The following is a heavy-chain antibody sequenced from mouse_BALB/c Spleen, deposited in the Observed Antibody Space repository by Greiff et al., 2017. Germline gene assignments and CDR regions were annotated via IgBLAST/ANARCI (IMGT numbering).Heavy chain of an antibody. D-gene: IGHD1-1*01. CDR2: IWSGGST. Sequence: QVQLKESGPGLVQPSQCLSITCTVSGFSLTSYGVHWVRQSPGKGLEWLGVIWSGGSTDYNAAFISRLSSSTDNSKSQVFFKMNSLQANDTAIYYCARKSDYYGSSWFAYWDQGTLVTVSA. V-gene: IGHV2-2*02. CDR1: GFSLTSYG. J-gene: IGHJ3*01. CDR3: ARKSDYYGSSWFAY.